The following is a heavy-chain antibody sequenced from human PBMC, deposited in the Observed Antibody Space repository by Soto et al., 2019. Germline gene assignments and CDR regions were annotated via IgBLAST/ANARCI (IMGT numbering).Heavy chain of an antibody. V-gene: IGHV4-39*01. CDR1: GGYISSSSYY. CDR2: IYYSGSI. Sequence: SETLSLTCRVSGGYISSSSYYWGWIRQPPGKGLEWIGSIYYSGSIYYNPSLKGRVTISVDTSKNQFSLKLSSVTAAETAVYYCARQSSGWYNWFDPWGQGTLVTVSS. J-gene: IGHJ5*02. D-gene: IGHD6-19*01. CDR3: ARQSSGWYNWFDP.